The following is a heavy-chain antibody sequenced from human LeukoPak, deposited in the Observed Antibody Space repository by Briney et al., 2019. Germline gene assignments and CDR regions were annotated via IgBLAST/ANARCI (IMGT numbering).Heavy chain of an antibody. CDR1: GGSISSGGYY. D-gene: IGHD6-13*01. Sequence: SETLSLTCTVSGGSISSGGYYWSWIRQPPGKGLEWIGYIYHSGSTYYNPSLKSRVTMSLDTSKNQFSLKLSSVTAADTAVYYCARLRRDSSSWYVDYWGQGTLVTVSS. V-gene: IGHV4-30-2*01. J-gene: IGHJ4*02. CDR2: IYHSGST. CDR3: ARLRRDSSSWYVDY.